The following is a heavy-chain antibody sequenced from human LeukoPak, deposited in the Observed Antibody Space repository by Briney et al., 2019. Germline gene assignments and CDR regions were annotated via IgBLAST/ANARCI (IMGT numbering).Heavy chain of an antibody. Sequence: GRSLRLSCAASGFTFSMLWMSSVHQAPGKGQDRVANTNPDESEKYFVDSVKGRFTIARDNAKNSLYLQMNSLRVEDTAVYYCARYCSSDVCDSRYFDYWGQGTPVTVSS. J-gene: IGHJ4*02. V-gene: IGHV3-7*05. CDR1: GFTFSMLW. D-gene: IGHD2-8*01. CDR2: TNPDESEK. CDR3: ARYCSSDVCDSRYFDY.